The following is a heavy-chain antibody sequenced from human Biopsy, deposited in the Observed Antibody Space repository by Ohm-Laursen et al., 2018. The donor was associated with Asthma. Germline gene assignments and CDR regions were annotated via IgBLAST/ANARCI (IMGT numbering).Heavy chain of an antibody. V-gene: IGHV1-2*06. CDR3: ARIKIRIGAGTDRYFDL. J-gene: IGHJ2*01. CDR2: IDPNSGGT. CDR1: GYPFTDYY. Sequence: SSVKVSCKASGYPFTDYYVHWVRQAPGRGLEWMGRIDPNSGGTNYAQKFLGRVTMTRDTSVNTAFMVLGRLRSDDTAVYYCARIKIRIGAGTDRYFDLWGRGTLVTVSS. D-gene: IGHD3-16*01.